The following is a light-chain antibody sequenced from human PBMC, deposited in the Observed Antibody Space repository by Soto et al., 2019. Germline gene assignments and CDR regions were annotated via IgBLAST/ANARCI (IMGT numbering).Light chain of an antibody. CDR2: DTS. V-gene: IGLV7-46*01. Sequence: QAVVTQEPSLTVSPGGTVTLTCGSSTGAVTSGHYPYWFQQKPGQAPRTLIYDTSNKHSWTPARFSGSLLGGKAALTLSGAQPEDEAEYYCVLSYICARGVFGGGTKVTVL. CDR3: VLSYICARGV. CDR1: TGAVTSGHY. J-gene: IGLJ2*01.